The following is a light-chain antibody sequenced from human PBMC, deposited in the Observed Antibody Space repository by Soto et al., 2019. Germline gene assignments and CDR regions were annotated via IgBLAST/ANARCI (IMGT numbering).Light chain of an antibody. V-gene: IGKV3-20*01. Sequence: EIVLTQSPGTLSLSPGVRATLSCRASQSVTTSYLAWYQRKPGQAPRLLIYGASSRATGIPNRFSGSGSGTDFTLTISRLEPEDCAVYYCQHYGSSPRFGQGTKVEIK. CDR2: GAS. CDR3: QHYGSSPR. J-gene: IGKJ1*01. CDR1: QSVTTSY.